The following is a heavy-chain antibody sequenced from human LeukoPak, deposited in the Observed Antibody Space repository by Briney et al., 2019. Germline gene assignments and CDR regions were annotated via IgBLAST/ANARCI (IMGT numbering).Heavy chain of an antibody. CDR1: DYSISSGYY. CDR2: ISHSGTT. CDR3: EREGDVLGATIDS. V-gene: IGHV4-38-2*02. Sequence: PSETLSLTCVASDYSISSGYYWGWIRQPPGKGLEWIGSISHSGTTYYNPSFKSRIIISLDTSKNQFSLKLRSVTAADTAFYYCEREGDVLGATIDSWGQGTLVTVSS. J-gene: IGHJ4*02. D-gene: IGHD1-26*01.